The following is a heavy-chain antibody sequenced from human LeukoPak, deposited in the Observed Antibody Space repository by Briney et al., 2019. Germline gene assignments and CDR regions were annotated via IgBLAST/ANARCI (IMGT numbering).Heavy chain of an antibody. J-gene: IGHJ6*02. CDR3: ARGSVVITTAYYYYYGMDV. V-gene: IGHV4-4*02. CDR1: GGSISSSNW. Sequence: PSGTLSLTCAVSGGSISSSNWWSWVRQPPGKGLEWIGEINHSGSTNYNPSLKSRVTISVDTSKNQFSLKLSSVTAADTAVYYCARGSVVITTAYYYYYGMDVWGQGTTVTVSS. D-gene: IGHD3-22*01. CDR2: INHSGST.